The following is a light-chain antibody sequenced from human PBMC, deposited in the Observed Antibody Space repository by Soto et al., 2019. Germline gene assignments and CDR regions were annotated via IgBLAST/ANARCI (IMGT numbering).Light chain of an antibody. CDR2: GAS. J-gene: IGKJ3*01. V-gene: IGKV3-20*01. Sequence: EIVLTQSPGTLSLSPGERATLSCRASQSVSSSYLAWYQQKPGQAPRLLIYGASSRATAIPDRFSGSGSGTDFTLTISSLKPEDFAVYYCQQYGSTPLFTFGPGTKVDIK. CDR1: QSVSSSY. CDR3: QQYGSTPLFT.